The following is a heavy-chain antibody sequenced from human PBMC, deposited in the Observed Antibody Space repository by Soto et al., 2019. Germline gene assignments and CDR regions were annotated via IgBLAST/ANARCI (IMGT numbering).Heavy chain of an antibody. CDR3: AGGSSWYDVDWFDP. V-gene: IGHV4-59*01. CDR2: FYNRGST. J-gene: IGHJ5*02. CDR1: GGSISSNY. D-gene: IGHD6-13*01. Sequence: PSETLSLTCTVSGGSISSNYWSWIRQPPGKGLEWIGYFYNRGSTNYNPSLKSQVTISVDTSKNQFSLKLTPVTAADTAVYYCAGGSSWYDVDWFDPWGPGTLVTVSS.